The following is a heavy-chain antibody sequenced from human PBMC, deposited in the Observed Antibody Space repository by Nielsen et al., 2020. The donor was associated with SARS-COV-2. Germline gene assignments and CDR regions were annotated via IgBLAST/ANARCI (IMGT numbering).Heavy chain of an antibody. Sequence: GGSLRLSCAVSGFTFRRYAMSWVRRAPGKGLEWVSAISASGSSTCYGDAVKGRFTISRDNAINTLYLQMNSLRAEDTAVYYCAKDRSPHFIVVVPQFGYWGQGTLVTVSS. CDR2: ISASGSST. D-gene: IGHD2-2*01. J-gene: IGHJ4*02. V-gene: IGHV3-23*01. CDR1: GFTFRRYA. CDR3: AKDRSPHFIVVVPQFGY.